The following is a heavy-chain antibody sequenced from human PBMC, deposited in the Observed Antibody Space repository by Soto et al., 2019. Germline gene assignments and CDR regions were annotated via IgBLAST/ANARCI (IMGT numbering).Heavy chain of an antibody. CDR2: ISSSSSTI. CDR3: ARDTSFGGLGAFDI. CDR1: GFTFSSYS. D-gene: IGHD3-16*01. J-gene: IGHJ3*02. V-gene: IGHV3-48*01. Sequence: HPGGSLRLSCAASGFTFSSYSMNWVRQAPGKGLEWVSYISSSSSTIYYADSVKGRFTISRDNAKNSLYLQMNSLRAEDTAVYYCARDTSFGGLGAFDIWGQGTMVTVSS.